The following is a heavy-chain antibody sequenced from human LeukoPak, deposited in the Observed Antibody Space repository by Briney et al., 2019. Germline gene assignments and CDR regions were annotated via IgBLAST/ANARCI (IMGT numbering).Heavy chain of an antibody. CDR2: IWYDGSNK. CDR3: AKDSGGSGTLDY. D-gene: IGHD2-2*01. CDR1: GFTFSSYG. V-gene: IGHV3-30*02. Sequence: GGSLRLSCAASGFTFSSYGMHWVRQAPGKGLEWVAVIWYDGSNKYYADSVKGRFTISRDNSKNTLYLQMNSLRAEDTAVYYCAKDSGGSGTLDYWGQGTLVTVSS. J-gene: IGHJ4*02.